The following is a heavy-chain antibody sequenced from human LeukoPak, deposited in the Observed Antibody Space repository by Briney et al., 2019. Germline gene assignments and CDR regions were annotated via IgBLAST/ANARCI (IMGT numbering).Heavy chain of an antibody. Sequence: SGGSLRLSCAASGFTFNSYAMNWVRQAPGKGLEWVSSISGSGGSTYYADSVKGRFTFSRDNSKNTLNLQMNSLRADDTAVYYCAKGTAVASYYAMDVWGQGTTVTVSS. CDR1: GFTFNSYA. CDR2: ISGSGGST. CDR3: AKGTAVASYYAMDV. J-gene: IGHJ6*02. V-gene: IGHV3-23*01. D-gene: IGHD6-19*01.